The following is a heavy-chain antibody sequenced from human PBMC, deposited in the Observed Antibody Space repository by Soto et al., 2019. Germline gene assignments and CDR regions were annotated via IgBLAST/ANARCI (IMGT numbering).Heavy chain of an antibody. CDR1: GYNFTSCG. Sequence: ASLKVSCNASGYNFTSCGISWVRQAPGQGREWMGWISAYNGNTNYAQKLQGRVTMTTDTSTSTAYMELRSLRSDDTAVYYCARDSAPFTHRFDPWGQGTLVTVSS. J-gene: IGHJ5*01. V-gene: IGHV1-18*01. CDR3: ARDSAPFTHRFDP. D-gene: IGHD3-10*01. CDR2: ISAYNGNT.